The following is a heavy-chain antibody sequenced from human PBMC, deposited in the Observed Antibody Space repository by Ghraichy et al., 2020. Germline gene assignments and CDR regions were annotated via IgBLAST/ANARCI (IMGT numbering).Heavy chain of an antibody. D-gene: IGHD3-16*01. CDR3: AQGQLWIDV. CDR2: INQSGDT. V-gene: IGHV4-34*08. Sequence: SETLSLTCAVDAGTFTDVYLNWIRQAPGKGLEWIGEINQSGDTNYNPSLNSRVTMSVDTSNNQFFLQLKSMTASDSGLYYCAQGQLWIDVWGRGTLVTVSS. CDR1: AGTFTDVY. J-gene: IGHJ4*02.